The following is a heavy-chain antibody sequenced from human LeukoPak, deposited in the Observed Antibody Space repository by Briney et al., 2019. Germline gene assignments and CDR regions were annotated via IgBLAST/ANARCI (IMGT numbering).Heavy chain of an antibody. CDR3: ARLPSTWSGYYGMDV. CDR2: IYYSGST. V-gene: IGHV4-59*08. D-gene: IGHD2-15*01. CDR1: GGSISSYY. J-gene: IGHJ6*02. Sequence: PSETLSLTCTVSGGSISSYYWGWIRQPPGKGLEWIGYIYYSGSTNYNPSLKSRVTISVDTSKNQFSLKLSSVTAADTAVYYCARLPSTWSGYYGMDVWGQGTTVTVSS.